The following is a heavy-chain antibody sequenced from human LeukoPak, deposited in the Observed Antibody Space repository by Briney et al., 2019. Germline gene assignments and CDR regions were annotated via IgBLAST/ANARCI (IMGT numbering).Heavy chain of an antibody. Sequence: GGSLRLSCAASGFTFSSYSMNWVRQAPGKGLEWVSSISSSSSYIYYADSVKGRFTISRDNARKSLSLHMSTLRADDTAIYYCARGSPTNGGTYWALFDYWGQGTLVTVSS. CDR2: ISSSSSYI. CDR3: ARGSPTNGGTYWALFDY. CDR1: GFTFSSYS. V-gene: IGHV3-21*01. J-gene: IGHJ4*02. D-gene: IGHD1-26*01.